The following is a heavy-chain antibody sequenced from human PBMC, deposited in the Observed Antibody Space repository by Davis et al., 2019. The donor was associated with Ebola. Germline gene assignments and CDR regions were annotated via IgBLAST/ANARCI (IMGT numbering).Heavy chain of an antibody. CDR1: GGTFSSYA. CDR2: IIPIFGTA. V-gene: IGHV1-69*13. CDR3: ARDREGRWLQPRFDY. J-gene: IGHJ4*02. Sequence: SVKVSCKASGGTFSSYAISWVRQAPGQGLEWMGGIIPIFGTANYAQKFQGRVTITADESTSTAYMELSSLRSEDTAVYYCARDREGRWLQPRFDYWGQGTLVTVSS. D-gene: IGHD5-24*01.